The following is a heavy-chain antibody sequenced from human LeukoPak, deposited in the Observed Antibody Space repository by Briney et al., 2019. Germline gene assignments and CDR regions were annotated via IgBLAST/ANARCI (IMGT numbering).Heavy chain of an antibody. D-gene: IGHD4-11*01. CDR2: ISSNSNNI. Sequence: GGSLRLSCVASGFTFTNYTMDWVRQAPGKGLEWVSSISSNSNNIHYVGSLKGRFTVSRDNAKNSLYLQMNSLRVEDTAVYYCAKVRSGSSNWALRIFDNWGQGTLVTVSS. V-gene: IGHV3-21*04. J-gene: IGHJ4*02. CDR1: GFTFTNYT. CDR3: AKVRSGSSNWALRIFDN.